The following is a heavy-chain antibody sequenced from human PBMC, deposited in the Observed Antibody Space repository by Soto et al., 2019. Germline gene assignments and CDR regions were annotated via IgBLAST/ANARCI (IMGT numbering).Heavy chain of an antibody. CDR2: ISAYNGKT. V-gene: IGHV1-18*01. CDR3: ARGGDVNYYHGMDV. Sequence: QVQLVQSGGEVKKPGASGKLSSTASGYTFTSNVITWLRQPPGQGLEWMGWISAYNGKTNYAQNVQGRVTMTTDTSTRTAYMDLRSLRSDDTAVYYCARGGDVNYYHGMDVWGQGTTVTVSS. CDR1: GYTFTSNV. D-gene: IGHD5-12*01. J-gene: IGHJ6*02.